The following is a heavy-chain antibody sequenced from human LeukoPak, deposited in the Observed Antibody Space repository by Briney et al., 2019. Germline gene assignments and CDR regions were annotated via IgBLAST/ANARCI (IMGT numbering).Heavy chain of an antibody. J-gene: IGHJ3*02. D-gene: IGHD3-10*01. CDR1: GGSISSSSYY. Sequence: SETLSLTCTVSGGSISSSSYYWGWIRQPPGKGLEWIGSIYYSGSTYYNPSLKSRVTISVDTSKNQFSLKLSSVTAADTAVYYCPRFRFADDDAFDIWGQGTMVTVSS. V-gene: IGHV4-39*01. CDR3: PRFRFADDDAFDI. CDR2: IYYSGST.